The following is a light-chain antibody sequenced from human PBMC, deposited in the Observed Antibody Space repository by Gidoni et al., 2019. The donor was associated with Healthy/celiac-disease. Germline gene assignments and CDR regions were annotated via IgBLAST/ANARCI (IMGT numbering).Light chain of an antibody. V-gene: IGLV2-14*01. CDR1: SSDVGGYNY. Sequence: QSALTQPASVSGSPGQSITISCTGTSSDVGGYNYVSWYQQPPGKAPKLMIYEVSNRPSGVPDRFSGSKSGNTASLTISGLQAEDEADYYCSSYTSSSTEVFGTGTKVTVL. J-gene: IGLJ1*01. CDR3: SSYTSSSTEV. CDR2: EVS.